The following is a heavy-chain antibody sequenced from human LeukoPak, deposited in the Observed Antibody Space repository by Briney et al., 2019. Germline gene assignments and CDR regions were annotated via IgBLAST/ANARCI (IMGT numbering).Heavy chain of an antibody. J-gene: IGHJ3*02. CDR1: GGTFSSYA. Sequence: PGASVKVSCKASGGTFSSYAISWVRQAPGQGLEWMGRIIPILGIANYAQKFQGRVTMTRDTSISTAYMELSRLRHDDTAIYYCAREVGLSSSWQKKRRAFDIWGQGTMVTVSS. D-gene: IGHD6-13*01. CDR2: IIPILGIA. V-gene: IGHV1-69*04. CDR3: AREVGLSSSWQKKRRAFDI.